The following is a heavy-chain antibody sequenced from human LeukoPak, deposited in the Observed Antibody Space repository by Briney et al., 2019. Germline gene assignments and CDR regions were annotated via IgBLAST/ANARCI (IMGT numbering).Heavy chain of an antibody. Sequence: PGGSLRLSCAASGFTFSSYSMNWVRQAPGKGLEWVSPISSSSSYIYYADSVKGRFTISRDNAKNSLYLQMNSLRAEDTAVYYCARDQNNWNEKDYWGQGTLVTVSS. J-gene: IGHJ4*02. CDR2: ISSSSSYI. V-gene: IGHV3-21*01. CDR1: GFTFSSYS. D-gene: IGHD1-1*01. CDR3: ARDQNNWNEKDY.